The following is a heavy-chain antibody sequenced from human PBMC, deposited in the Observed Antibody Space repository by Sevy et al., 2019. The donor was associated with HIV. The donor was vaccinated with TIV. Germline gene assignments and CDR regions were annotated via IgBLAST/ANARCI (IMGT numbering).Heavy chain of an antibody. CDR1: GYTFTGYY. CDR2: INPNSGGK. D-gene: IGHD6-19*01. V-gene: IGHV1-2*02. Sequence: ASVKVSCKASGYTFTGYYMHWVRQAPGQELEWMGWINPNSGGKNYAQKFQGRVTMTRDTSISTAYMELSRLRSDDTAVYYCASSYSSGAVHFQHWGQGTLVTVSS. J-gene: IGHJ1*01. CDR3: ASSYSSGAVHFQH.